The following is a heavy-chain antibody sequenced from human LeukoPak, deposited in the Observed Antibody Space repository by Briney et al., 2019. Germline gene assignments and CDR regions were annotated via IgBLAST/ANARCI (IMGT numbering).Heavy chain of an antibody. V-gene: IGHV3-53*01. CDR3: ARDGRRYCTNGVCYTRSYYGMDV. J-gene: IGHJ6*02. D-gene: IGHD2-8*01. CDR2: IYSGGST. CDR1: GFTVSSNY. Sequence: GSLRLSCAASGFTVSSNYMSWVRQAPGKGLEWVSVIYSGGSTYYADSVKGRFTISRDNSKNTLYLQMNSLRAEDTAVYYCARDGRRYCTNGVCYTRSYYGMDVWGQGTTVTVSS.